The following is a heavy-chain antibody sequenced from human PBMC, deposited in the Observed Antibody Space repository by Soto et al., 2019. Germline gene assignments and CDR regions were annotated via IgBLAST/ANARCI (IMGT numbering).Heavy chain of an antibody. J-gene: IGHJ4*02. Sequence: QVQLVQSGAEVKKPGSSVKVSCKASGGTFSSYTISWVRQAPGQGLEWMGRIIPILGIANYAQKFQGRVTITADKSTSTAYMDLSSLRSEDTAVYYCARDSMVRGVIGYWGQGTLVTVSS. CDR1: GGTFSSYT. D-gene: IGHD3-10*01. CDR2: IIPILGIA. V-gene: IGHV1-69*08. CDR3: ARDSMVRGVIGY.